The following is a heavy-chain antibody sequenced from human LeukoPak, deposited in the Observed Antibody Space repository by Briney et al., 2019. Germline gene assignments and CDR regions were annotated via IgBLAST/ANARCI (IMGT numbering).Heavy chain of an antibody. V-gene: IGHV3-48*03. CDR3: ARVGTYDTPDSHYRYMDV. J-gene: IGHJ6*03. CDR1: GFTLSSYE. Sequence: GGSLRLSCAASGFTLSSYEMNWVRQAPGKGLEGVSYISSSGSTIYYADSVKGRFTISRDNAKNSLYLQLNSLRAEDTAVYYCARVGTYDTPDSHYRYMDVWGKGTTVTVSS. CDR2: ISSSGSTI. D-gene: IGHD3-16*01.